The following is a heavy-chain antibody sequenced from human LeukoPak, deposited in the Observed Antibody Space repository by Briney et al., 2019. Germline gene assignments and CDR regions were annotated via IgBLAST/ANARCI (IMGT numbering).Heavy chain of an antibody. V-gene: IGHV4-34*01. J-gene: IGHJ4*02. CDR2: INHSGST. CDR1: GGSFSGYY. D-gene: IGHD5-18*01. Sequence: SETLSLTCAVYGGSFSGYYWSWIRQPPGKGLEWIGEINHSGSTNYNPSLKSRVTISVDTSKGQFSLKLSSVTAADTAVYYCASPEGGHSYGFDYWGQGTLVTVSS. CDR3: ASPEGGHSYGFDY.